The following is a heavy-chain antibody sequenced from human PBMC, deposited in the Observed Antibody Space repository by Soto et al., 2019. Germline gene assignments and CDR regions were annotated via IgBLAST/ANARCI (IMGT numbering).Heavy chain of an antibody. V-gene: IGHV3-23*01. Sequence: HPWGSLRLSGADSVFRCSSYSMSWVRQTPGKGLEWVAAITATGDRTYYADSVTGRFTISRDNSKKTHYLQMTSLRAEDTAMYYCATMNGYFEYWGQGTPVTVSS. D-gene: IGHD3-22*01. CDR2: ITATGDRT. CDR1: VFRCSSYS. J-gene: IGHJ4*02. CDR3: ATMNGYFEY.